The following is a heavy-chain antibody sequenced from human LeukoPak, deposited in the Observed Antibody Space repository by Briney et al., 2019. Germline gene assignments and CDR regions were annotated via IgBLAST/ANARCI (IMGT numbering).Heavy chain of an antibody. CDR2: IYPGDSDT. J-gene: IGHJ4*02. Sequence: GESLKISCKGSGYTFTSYWIGWVRQMPGKGLEWMGIIYPGDSDTRYSPSFQGQVTISDDKSISTAYLQWSSLKASDTAMYYCARLRYSSGWYPFDYWGQGTLVTVSS. CDR3: ARLRYSSGWYPFDY. D-gene: IGHD6-19*01. CDR1: GYTFTSYW. V-gene: IGHV5-51*01.